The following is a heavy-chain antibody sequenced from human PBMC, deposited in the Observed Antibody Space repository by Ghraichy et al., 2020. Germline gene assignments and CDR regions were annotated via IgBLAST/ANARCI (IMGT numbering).Heavy chain of an antibody. D-gene: IGHD3-10*01. CDR1: GGSFSGYY. CDR3: ARGRDGSGSYIYWYFDL. J-gene: IGHJ2*01. V-gene: IGHV4-34*01. Sequence: SETLSLTCAVYGGSFSGYYWSWIRQPPGKGLEWIGEINHSGSTNYNPSLKSRVTISVDTSKNQFSLKLSSVTAADTAVYYCARGRDGSGSYIYWYFDLWGRGTLVTVSS. CDR2: INHSGST.